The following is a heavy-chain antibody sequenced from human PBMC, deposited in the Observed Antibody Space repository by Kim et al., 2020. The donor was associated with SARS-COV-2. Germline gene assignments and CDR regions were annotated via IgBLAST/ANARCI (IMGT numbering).Heavy chain of an antibody. Sequence: GGSLRLSCAASGFTFNNAWMSWVRQAPGKGLEWVGRIKKKADGGTTDYAAPVKGRFTISRDDSKNTLYLQMNSLKTEDTAVYYCTTTTGYDSSGYYYWYFDLWGRGTLVSVSS. V-gene: IGHV3-15*01. CDR2: IKKKADGGTT. D-gene: IGHD3-22*01. CDR3: TTTTGYDSSGYYYWYFDL. J-gene: IGHJ2*01. CDR1: GFTFNNAW.